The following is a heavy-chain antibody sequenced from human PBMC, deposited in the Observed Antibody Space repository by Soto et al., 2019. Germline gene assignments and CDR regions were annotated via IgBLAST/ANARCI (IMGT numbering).Heavy chain of an antibody. V-gene: IGHV3-7*01. Sequence: GGSLRLSCAASGFPFSSYWMTWVRQAPGKGLEWVANIKQDESEKYYLDSVKGRFTISRDNAKNSLYLQMNSLRAEDTAVYYCARVYYDYIWGSYPLNYWGQGTLVTVSS. D-gene: IGHD3-16*02. CDR2: IKQDESEK. CDR3: ARVYYDYIWGSYPLNY. CDR1: GFPFSSYW. J-gene: IGHJ4*02.